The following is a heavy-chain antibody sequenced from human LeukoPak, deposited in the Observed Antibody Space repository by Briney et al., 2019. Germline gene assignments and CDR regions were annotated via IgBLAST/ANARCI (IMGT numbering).Heavy chain of an antibody. Sequence: GGSLRLSCAASGFTFSSYSMNWVRQAPGKGLEWVSSISSSSSYIYYADSVKGRFTISRDNAKNSLYLQMNSLRAEDTAVYYCAGAVAGFAAFDIWGQGTMVTVSS. V-gene: IGHV3-21*01. CDR3: AGAVAGFAAFDI. CDR2: ISSSSSYI. CDR1: GFTFSSYS. D-gene: IGHD6-19*01. J-gene: IGHJ3*02.